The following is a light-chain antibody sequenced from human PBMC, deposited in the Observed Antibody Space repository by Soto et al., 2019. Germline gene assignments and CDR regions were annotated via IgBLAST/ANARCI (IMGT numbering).Light chain of an antibody. CDR1: QSVSSSY. CDR3: QQYGSSPLLT. V-gene: IGKV3-20*01. J-gene: IGKJ4*01. CDR2: AAS. Sequence: EIVLTQSPGTLSLSPGERATLSCRASQSVSSSYLAWYQQKPGQAPRLLIYAASSSATGIPDRFSGSESGTDFTLTISRLEPEDFAVYYCQQYGSSPLLTFGGGTKVEIK.